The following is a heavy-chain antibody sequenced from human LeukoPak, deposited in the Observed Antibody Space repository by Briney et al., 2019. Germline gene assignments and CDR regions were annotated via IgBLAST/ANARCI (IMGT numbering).Heavy chain of an antibody. CDR2: INHSGST. CDR1: GGSFSGYY. Sequence: SETLSLTCAVYGGSFSGYYWSRIRQPPGKGLEWIGEINHSGSTNYNPSLKSRVTISVDTSKNQFSLKLSSVTAADTAVYFCARGTTAMDFDPWGQGALVTVSS. CDR3: ARGTTAMDFDP. J-gene: IGHJ5*02. V-gene: IGHV4-34*01. D-gene: IGHD5-18*01.